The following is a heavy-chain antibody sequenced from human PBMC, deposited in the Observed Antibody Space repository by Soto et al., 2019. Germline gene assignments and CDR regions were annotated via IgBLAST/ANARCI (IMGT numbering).Heavy chain of an antibody. CDR2: IYWDDDK. CDR3: AHSRCGGDCLQSYSSHYYYGMDV. V-gene: IGHV2-5*02. Sequence: QITLKESGPTLVRPTQTLTLTCTFSGFSLSTSGVGVGWIRQPPGKALEWLALIYWDDDKRYSPSLKSRLTITKDTSKNQVVLTRTNMGPVDTATYYCAHSRCGGDCLQSYSSHYYYGMDVWGQGTTVTVSS. CDR1: GFSLSTSGVG. J-gene: IGHJ6*02. D-gene: IGHD2-21*02.